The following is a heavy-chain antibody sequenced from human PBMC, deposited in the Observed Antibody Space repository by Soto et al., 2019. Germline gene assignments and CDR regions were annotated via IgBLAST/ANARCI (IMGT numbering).Heavy chain of an antibody. D-gene: IGHD2-8*01. J-gene: IGHJ6*02. V-gene: IGHV1-18*04. CDR3: ARVSGYCTNGVCRLYYYYGKDV. Sequence: ASVKVSCKASGYTFTSYGISWVRQAPGQGLEWMGWISAYNGNTNYAQKLQGRVTMTAYTSTSTAYMELRSLRSDDTAVYYCARVSGYCTNGVCRLYYYYGKDVWGQGTSVTVSS. CDR2: ISAYNGNT. CDR1: GYTFTSYG.